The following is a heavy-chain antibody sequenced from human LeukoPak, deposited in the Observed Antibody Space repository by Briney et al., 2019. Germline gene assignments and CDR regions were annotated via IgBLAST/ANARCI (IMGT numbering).Heavy chain of an antibody. CDR2: IDPSDSYT. J-gene: IGHJ3*02. CDR3: ARLEVVVVTPGRAAFDI. Sequence: GESLKISFKGSGXSFTSYCISWVRQMPGKGLEWMGRIDPSDSYTNYSPSFQGHVTISADKSISTAYLQWSSLKASDTAMYYCARLEVVVVTPGRAAFDIWGQGTMVTVSS. D-gene: IGHD3-22*01. CDR1: GXSFTSYC. V-gene: IGHV5-10-1*01.